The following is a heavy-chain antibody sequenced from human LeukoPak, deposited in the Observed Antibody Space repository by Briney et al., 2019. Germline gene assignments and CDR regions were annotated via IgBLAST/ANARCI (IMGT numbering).Heavy chain of an antibody. CDR1: GASVSGSAYY. Sequence: SETLSLTCTVSGASVSGSAYYWGWIRQPPGKGLEWIGNIYYSGSTYYNESLESRVTISIDTSKNQFSLKLNSVTAADTAVYYCARQDYYYYMDVWGKGTTVTISS. J-gene: IGHJ6*03. CDR2: IYYSGST. CDR3: ARQDYYYYMDV. V-gene: IGHV4-39*01.